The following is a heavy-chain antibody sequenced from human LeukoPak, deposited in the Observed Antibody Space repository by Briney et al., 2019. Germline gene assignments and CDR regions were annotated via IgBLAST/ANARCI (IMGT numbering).Heavy chain of an antibody. Sequence: PSGTLSLTCAVSAGFINSSNWWSWVRQPPGKGLEWIGEIFHTGDANYNPSLKGRVTMSVDKSKNQFSLRLSSVTAADTAMYFCVRDRNSNLRLGFWGQGALVTVSS. D-gene: IGHD5-12*01. J-gene: IGHJ4*02. CDR2: IFHTGDA. CDR1: AGFINSSNW. CDR3: VRDRNSNLRLGF. V-gene: IGHV4-4*02.